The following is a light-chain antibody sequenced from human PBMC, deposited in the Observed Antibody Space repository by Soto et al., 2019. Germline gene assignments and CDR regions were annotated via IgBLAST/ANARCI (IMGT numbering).Light chain of an antibody. CDR3: QQYGDSPTWT. V-gene: IGKV3-20*01. J-gene: IGKJ1*01. CDR1: PSVSSN. CDR2: GAS. Sequence: EIVLTQSPGTLSLSPGERATLSCRASPSVSSNLAWYQQKPGQAPRLLIYGASSRATGIPDRFSGSGSGTDFTLTISRLEPEDFAVYYCQQYGDSPTWTFGQGTKVDIK.